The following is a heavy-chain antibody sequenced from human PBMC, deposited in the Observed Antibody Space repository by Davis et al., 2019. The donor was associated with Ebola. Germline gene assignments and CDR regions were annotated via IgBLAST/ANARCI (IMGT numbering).Heavy chain of an antibody. CDR3: TVTTTHDDY. CDR1: GFTFSGSA. Sequence: GESLKISCAASGFTFSGSAMHWVRQASGKGLGWVGRIRSKANSYATAYAASVKGRFTISRDDSKNTAYLQMNSLKTEDTAVYYCTVTTTHDDYWGQGTLVTVSS. V-gene: IGHV3-73*01. CDR2: IRSKANSYAT. D-gene: IGHD4-11*01. J-gene: IGHJ4*02.